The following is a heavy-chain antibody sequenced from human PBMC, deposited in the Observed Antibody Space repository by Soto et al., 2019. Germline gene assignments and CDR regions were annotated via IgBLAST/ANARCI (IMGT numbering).Heavy chain of an antibody. V-gene: IGHV3-33*01. CDR3: ARGGPILTGYRAAYFDY. J-gene: IGHJ4*02. CDR1: GFTFSSYG. CDR2: IWYDGSNK. D-gene: IGHD3-9*01. Sequence: QVQLVESGGGVVQPGRSLRLSCAASGFTFSSYGMHWVRQAPGKGLEWVAVIWYDGSNKYYADSVKGRLTISRDNSKNTLYLQMNILRAEDTPVYYCARGGPILTGYRAAYFDYWGQGTLVTVSS.